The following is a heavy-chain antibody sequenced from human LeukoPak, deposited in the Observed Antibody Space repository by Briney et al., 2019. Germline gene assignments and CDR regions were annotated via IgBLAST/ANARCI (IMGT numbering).Heavy chain of an antibody. V-gene: IGHV4-34*01. CDR2: INHSGST. CDR1: GGSFSGYY. Sequence: SETLSLTCAGYGGSFSGYYWSWIRQPPGKGLEGIGEINHSGSTNDNPSLRSRVTISVDTSKHQSSLKLSSVTAADTAVYYCARDYQGGYGDKTVDYWGQGTLLTVPS. D-gene: IGHD5-18*01. J-gene: IGHJ4*02. CDR3: ARDYQGGYGDKTVDY.